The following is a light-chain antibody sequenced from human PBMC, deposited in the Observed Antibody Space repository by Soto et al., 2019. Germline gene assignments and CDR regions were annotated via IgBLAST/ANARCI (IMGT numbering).Light chain of an antibody. CDR3: LQYGTSPRT. J-gene: IGKJ1*01. Sequence: EIVLTQSPGTLSLSPGDSATLSCRASESVTSRFLGWYQQKPGQAPRLLVYGAVHRATGIPDRFSGSGSGRDFTLTISRLKPEDFAVYYCLQYGTSPRTFGQGTKVEIK. CDR2: GAV. CDR1: ESVTSRF. V-gene: IGKV3-20*01.